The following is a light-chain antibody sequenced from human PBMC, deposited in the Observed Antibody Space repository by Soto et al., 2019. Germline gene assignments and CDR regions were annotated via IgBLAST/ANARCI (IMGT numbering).Light chain of an antibody. CDR1: QSISNY. J-gene: IGKJ2*01. Sequence: DIQMTQSPSSLSASVGDRVTITCRASQSISNYLNLYQQKAGKAPKLLIYAESSLQSRVPSRFSGSGFGTDFTLTIFSLQPEDFATYSCQQSYSTLQYTFGQGTKLEIK. CDR2: AES. V-gene: IGKV1-39*01. CDR3: QQSYSTLQYT.